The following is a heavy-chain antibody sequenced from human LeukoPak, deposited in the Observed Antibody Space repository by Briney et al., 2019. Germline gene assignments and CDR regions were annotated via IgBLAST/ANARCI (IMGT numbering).Heavy chain of an antibody. CDR2: IWYDGSNK. CDR3: ARDDQTATGFDL. Sequence: GGSLRLSCAASGFTFSSYAMSWVRQAPGKGLEWVAVIWYDGSNKYYADSVKGRFTISRDNSKNTLYLQMNSLRAEDTAVYYCARDDQTATGFDLWGRGTLVTVSS. D-gene: IGHD6-13*01. V-gene: IGHV3-33*08. CDR1: GFTFSSYA. J-gene: IGHJ2*01.